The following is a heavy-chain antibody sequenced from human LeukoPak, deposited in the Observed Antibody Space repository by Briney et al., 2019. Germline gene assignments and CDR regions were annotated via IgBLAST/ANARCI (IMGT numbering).Heavy chain of an antibody. Sequence: ASVKVSCKASGGTFSSYAISWVRQAPGQGLEWMGRIIPILGIANYAQKFQGRVTITADKSTSTAYMELSSLRSEDTAVYYCARMPLGYCSGGSCYYFDYWGQGTRSPSPQ. CDR2: IIPILGIA. CDR3: ARMPLGYCSGGSCYYFDY. V-gene: IGHV1-69*04. CDR1: GGTFSSYA. J-gene: IGHJ4*02. D-gene: IGHD2-15*01.